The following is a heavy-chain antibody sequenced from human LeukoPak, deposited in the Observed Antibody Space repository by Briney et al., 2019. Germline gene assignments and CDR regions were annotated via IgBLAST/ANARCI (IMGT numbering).Heavy chain of an antibody. CDR2: ISSSSTYI. J-gene: IGHJ3*02. V-gene: IGHV3-21*01. Sequence: GGSLRLSCAASGYTFSDYSVNWVRQVPGKGPEWVSSISSSSTYIYYADSVKGRFTISRDDAKISLFLQMNSLRVEDTAIYYCVSGNDPDYTWRTYRLDAFDISGEGTMVIVSS. CDR1: GYTFSDYS. D-gene: IGHD3-16*02. CDR3: VSGNDPDYTWRTYRLDAFDI.